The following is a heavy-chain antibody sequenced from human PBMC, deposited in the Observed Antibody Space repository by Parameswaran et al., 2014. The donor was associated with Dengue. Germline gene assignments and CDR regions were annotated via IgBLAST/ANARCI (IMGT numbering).Heavy chain of an antibody. J-gene: IGHJ4*02. CDR2: IYYSGST. Sequence: VRQAPGKGLEWIGYIYYSGSTNYNPSLKSRVTISVDTSKNQFSLKLSSVTAADTAVYYCARGVGWPDNFDYWGQGTLVTVSS. V-gene: IGHV4-59*01. D-gene: IGHD6-19*01. CDR3: ARGVGWPDNFDY.